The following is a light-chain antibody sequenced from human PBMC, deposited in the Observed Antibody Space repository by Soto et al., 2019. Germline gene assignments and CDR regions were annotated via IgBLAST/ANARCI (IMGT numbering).Light chain of an antibody. Sequence: VLRQPPSVSGAPGQGVTISGAGSSSNIGAGYDVHWYQQLPGTAPKLLIYGNSNRPSGVPDRFSGSKSGTSASLAITGLQAEDAADYYCQSYDSSLSGYVFGTGTKVTVL. CDR3: QSYDSSLSGYV. J-gene: IGLJ1*01. CDR2: GNS. V-gene: IGLV1-40*01. CDR1: SSNIGAGYD.